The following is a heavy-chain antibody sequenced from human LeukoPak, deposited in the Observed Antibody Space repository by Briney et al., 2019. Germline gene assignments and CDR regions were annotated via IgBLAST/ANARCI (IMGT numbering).Heavy chain of an antibody. D-gene: IGHD1-26*01. Sequence: GGSLRLSCAASGFTFSSYAMSWVRQAPGKGLEWVSAISGSGGSTYYADSVKGRFTISRDNSKNTLYLQMNSLRAEDTAVYYCAKGKGGDYYNWYFDLWGRGTLVTVSS. V-gene: IGHV3-23*01. CDR3: AKGKGGDYYNWYFDL. CDR2: ISGSGGST. J-gene: IGHJ2*01. CDR1: GFTFSSYA.